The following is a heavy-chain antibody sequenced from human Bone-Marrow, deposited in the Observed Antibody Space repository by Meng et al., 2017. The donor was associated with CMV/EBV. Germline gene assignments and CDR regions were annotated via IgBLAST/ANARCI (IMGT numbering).Heavy chain of an antibody. CDR3: AVSPYSSSWYRPAERAFDI. J-gene: IGHJ3*02. Sequence: GESLKISCVASGFTFSSHNMHWIRQAPGEGLEWVAVMSYDRILGTFKYHADSVQGRFSISRDNSMNTLSLQMNSLRAEDTAVYYCAVSPYSSSWYRPAERAFDIWGQGTMITVSS. CDR1: GFTFSSHN. CDR2: MSYDRILGTFK. D-gene: IGHD6-13*01. V-gene: IGHV3-30*04.